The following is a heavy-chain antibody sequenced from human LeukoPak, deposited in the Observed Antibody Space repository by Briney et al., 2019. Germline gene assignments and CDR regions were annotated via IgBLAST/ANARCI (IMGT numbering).Heavy chain of an antibody. V-gene: IGHV3-7*05. Sequence: PGGSLRLSCAPSGFTFRTNWMTWARQAPGKGLEWVANIKQDGSEKYYVDSVKGRFTISRDNAKNSLYLQMNSLRAEDTAVYYCARERGMGSWGQGTLVTVSS. D-gene: IGHD3-16*01. CDR3: ARERGMGS. J-gene: IGHJ5*02. CDR2: IKQDGSEK. CDR1: GFTFRTNW.